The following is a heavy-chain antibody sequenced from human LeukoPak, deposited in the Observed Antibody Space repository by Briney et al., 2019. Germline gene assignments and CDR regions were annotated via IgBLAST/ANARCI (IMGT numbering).Heavy chain of an antibody. J-gene: IGHJ4*02. CDR2: IYKSGNT. Sequence: PSQTLSLTCNVSGVSVANGNYYWGWIRQPAGKGLEWIVRIYKSGNTYSSPSLKSRVTMSIHPSSNQFSLTLRSVTAADTAIYYCARETIAVALSADYWGQGALVTVSS. CDR3: ARETIAVALSADY. D-gene: IGHD6-19*01. V-gene: IGHV4-61*02. CDR1: GVSVANGNYY.